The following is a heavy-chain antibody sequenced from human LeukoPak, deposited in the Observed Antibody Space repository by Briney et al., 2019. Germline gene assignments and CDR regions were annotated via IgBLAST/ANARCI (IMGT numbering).Heavy chain of an antibody. D-gene: IGHD6-13*01. CDR2: VDWDGDK. CDR1: GFSLSTSGMC. Sequence: SGPALVKPTQNLTLTCTFSGFSLSTSGMCVSWIRQPPGKALEWLARVDWDGDKYYSTSLKTRLTISKDPSKNQVVLTMTNMDPVDTATYYCARGPIAAAGSADWGQGTLVTVSS. V-gene: IGHV2-70*11. CDR3: ARGPIAAAGSAD. J-gene: IGHJ4*02.